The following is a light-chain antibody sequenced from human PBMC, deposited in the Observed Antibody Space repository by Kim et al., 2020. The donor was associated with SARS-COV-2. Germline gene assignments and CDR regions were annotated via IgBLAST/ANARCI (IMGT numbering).Light chain of an antibody. CDR1: QSITRY. CDR3: LQSHTPPYT. CDR2: SAS. Sequence: ASVGDTVTITCRASQSITRYLNWYQHRPGEAPKLLIFSASNLQSGVPSRFSATGFGTEFALTINGLQSDDFATYFCLQSHTPPYTFGQGTKLEI. J-gene: IGKJ2*01. V-gene: IGKV1-39*01.